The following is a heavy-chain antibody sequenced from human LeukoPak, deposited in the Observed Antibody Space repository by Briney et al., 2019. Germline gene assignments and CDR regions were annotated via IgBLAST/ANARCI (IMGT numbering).Heavy chain of an antibody. J-gene: IGHJ6*02. D-gene: IGHD3-10*01. V-gene: IGHV1-46*01. Sequence: ASVKVSCKASGYTFTSYYMHCVRQAPGQGLEWMGIINPSGGSTSYAQKFQGRVTMTRDTSTSTVYMELSSLRSEDTAVYYCARDFYYYGSGSYLYGMDVWGQGTTVTVSS. CDR2: INPSGGST. CDR3: ARDFYYYGSGSYLYGMDV. CDR1: GYTFTSYY.